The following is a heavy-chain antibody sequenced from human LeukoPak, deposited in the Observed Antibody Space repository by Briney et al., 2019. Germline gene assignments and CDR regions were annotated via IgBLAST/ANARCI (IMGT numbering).Heavy chain of an antibody. J-gene: IGHJ3*02. CDR2: IYYSGST. D-gene: IGHD1-26*01. CDR3: ARAAVGWELLLTGAFDI. V-gene: IGHV4-39*07. Sequence: SETLSLTCTVSGGSISSSSYYWGWIRQPPGKGLDWIGSIYYSGSTYYNPSLKSRVTISVDTSKNQFSLKLSSVTAADTAVYYCARAAVGWELLLTGAFDIWGQGTMVTVSS. CDR1: GGSISSSSYY.